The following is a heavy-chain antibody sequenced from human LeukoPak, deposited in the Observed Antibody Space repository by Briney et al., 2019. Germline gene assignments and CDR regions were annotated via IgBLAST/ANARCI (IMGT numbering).Heavy chain of an antibody. CDR2: INPNSGGT. CDR1: GYTFTGYY. V-gene: IGHV1-2*02. Sequence: ASVKVSCKASGYTFTGYYMHWVRQAPGQGLEWMGWINPNSGGTNYAQKFQGRVTMTRDTSISTAYMELSSLRSEDTAVYYCAITRGYSYGYRWFWFDPWGQGTLVTVSS. J-gene: IGHJ5*02. D-gene: IGHD5-18*01. CDR3: AITRGYSYGYRWFWFDP.